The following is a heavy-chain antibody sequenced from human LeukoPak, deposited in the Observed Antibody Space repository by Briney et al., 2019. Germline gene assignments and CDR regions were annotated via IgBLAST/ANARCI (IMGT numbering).Heavy chain of an antibody. D-gene: IGHD6-6*01. CDR2: IIPIFGTA. J-gene: IGHJ4*02. V-gene: IGHV1-69*05. CDR1: GGTFSSYA. Sequence: TSVKVSCKASGGTFSSYAISWVRQATGQGLEWMGGIIPIFGTANYAQKFQGRVTITTDESTSTAYMELSSLRSEDTAVYYCARGPQAARTFFDYWGQGTLVTVSS. CDR3: ARGPQAARTFFDY.